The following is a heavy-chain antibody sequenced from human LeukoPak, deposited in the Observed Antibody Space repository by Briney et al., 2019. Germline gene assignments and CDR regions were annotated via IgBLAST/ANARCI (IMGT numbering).Heavy chain of an antibody. CDR3: AKARRIAVAYFDY. CDR1: GFTFSSYN. J-gene: IGHJ4*02. D-gene: IGHD6-19*01. Sequence: GGSLRLSCAASGFTFSSYNMNWVRQAPGKGLEWVSAISGSGGSTYYADSVKGRFTISRDNSKNTLYLQMNSLRAEDTAVYYCAKARRIAVAYFDYWGQGTLVTVSS. CDR2: ISGSGGST. V-gene: IGHV3-23*01.